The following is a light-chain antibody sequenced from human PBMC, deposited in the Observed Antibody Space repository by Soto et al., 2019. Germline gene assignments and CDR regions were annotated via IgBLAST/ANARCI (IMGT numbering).Light chain of an antibody. CDR3: HHYGVSPIYT. Sequence: ETVLTQSPGTLSLSPGATATLSCRASQSVSRNYLAWFQQKPGQAPRLLIYGASTRATGIPDRFSGSGSGTDFTLTISRLEPEDFAVYYCHHYGVSPIYTFGPGNKLDFK. CDR2: GAS. CDR1: QSVSRNY. J-gene: IGKJ3*01. V-gene: IGKV3-20*01.